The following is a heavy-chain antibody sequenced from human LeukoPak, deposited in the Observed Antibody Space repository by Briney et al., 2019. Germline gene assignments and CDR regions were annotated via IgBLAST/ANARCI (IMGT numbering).Heavy chain of an antibody. D-gene: IGHD6-13*01. CDR3: ARIYSSSWFLNWFDP. CDR2: IIDTGST. Sequence: SETLSLTCVVYGESFSGYYWTWIHQPPGKGMEWIGEIIDTGSTKYNLSLQSRVTISVDTSKNEFSMKLNSVTAADTAVYYCARIYSSSWFLNWFDPWGQGTLVTVAS. V-gene: IGHV4-34*12. J-gene: IGHJ5*02. CDR1: GESFSGYY.